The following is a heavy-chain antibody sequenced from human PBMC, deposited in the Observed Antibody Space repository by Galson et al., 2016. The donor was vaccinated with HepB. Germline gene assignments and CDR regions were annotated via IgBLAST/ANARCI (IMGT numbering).Heavy chain of an antibody. V-gene: IGHV3-30*18. D-gene: IGHD5-12*01. CDR3: AKDRNRYDFYSMDV. Sequence: SLRLSCAASGFTFSNYAMHWVRQAPGKGLEWVAIIFYDGSNKYYADSVKGRFTISRDNSKDTLYLQMNSLRAEDTAVYYCAKDRNRYDFYSMDVWGQGTTVTVSS. J-gene: IGHJ6*02. CDR1: GFTFSNYA. CDR2: IFYDGSNK.